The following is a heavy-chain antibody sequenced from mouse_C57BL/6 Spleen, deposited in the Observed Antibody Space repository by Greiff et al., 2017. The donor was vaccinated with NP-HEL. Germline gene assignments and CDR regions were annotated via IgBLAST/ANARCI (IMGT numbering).Heavy chain of an antibody. CDR1: GYAFTNYL. Sequence: QVQLQQSGAELVRPGTSVKVSCKASGYAFTNYLIAWVKQRPGQGLEWIGVINPGSGGTNYTEKFKGKANMTADKSSITAYMQLRSLTSEDSAVYFCARRHGHYYFYYWGQGTTLTVSS. V-gene: IGHV1-54*01. CDR2: INPGSGGT. J-gene: IGHJ2*01. CDR3: ARRHGHYYFYY. D-gene: IGHD2-1*01.